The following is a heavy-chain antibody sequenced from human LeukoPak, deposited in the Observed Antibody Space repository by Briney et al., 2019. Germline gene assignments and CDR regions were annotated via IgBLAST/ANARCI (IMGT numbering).Heavy chain of an antibody. CDR3: ARGDCSSPSCFVFDP. J-gene: IGHJ5*02. Sequence: GASVKVSYKASGYTFTSYGISWVRQAPGQGLEWMGWISAYNGNTNYAQKLQGRVTMTTDTSTSTAYMELRSLRSDDTAVYYCARGDCSSPSCFVFDPWGQGSLVSVSS. D-gene: IGHD2-2*01. CDR1: GYTFTSYG. V-gene: IGHV1-18*01. CDR2: ISAYNGNT.